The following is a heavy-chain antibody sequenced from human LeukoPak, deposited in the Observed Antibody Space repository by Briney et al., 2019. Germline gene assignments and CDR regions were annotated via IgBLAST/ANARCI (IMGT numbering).Heavy chain of an antibody. Sequence: SETLSLTCTVSGGSISTYYWSWIRQPQGKGLGWIGYVFYTGSTDYNPSLKSRAAIPVDTTKNQFSLRLNSVTAADTAMYYCARGDCSGGSCYEGRYYFDYWGQGTLVTVSS. J-gene: IGHJ4*02. CDR3: ARGDCSGGSCYEGRYYFDY. D-gene: IGHD2-15*01. CDR1: GGSISTYY. V-gene: IGHV4-59*01. CDR2: VFYTGST.